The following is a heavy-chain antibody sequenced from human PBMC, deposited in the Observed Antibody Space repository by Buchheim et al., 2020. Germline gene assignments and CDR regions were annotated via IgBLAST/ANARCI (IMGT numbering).Heavy chain of an antibody. D-gene: IGHD5-24*01. J-gene: IGHJ5*02. CDR1: GFTFSSYS. Sequence: EVQLMESGGGLVKPGGSLRLSCAASGFTFSSYSMNWVRQAPGKGLEWVSSISSSSSYIYYADSVKGRFTISRDNAKNALYLQMNSLRAEDTAVYYCARDAVEMATANNWFDPWGQGTL. CDR3: ARDAVEMATANNWFDP. V-gene: IGHV3-21*01. CDR2: ISSSSSYI.